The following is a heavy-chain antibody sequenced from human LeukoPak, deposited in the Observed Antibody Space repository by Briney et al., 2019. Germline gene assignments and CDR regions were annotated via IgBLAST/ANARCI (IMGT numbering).Heavy chain of an antibody. J-gene: IGHJ4*02. CDR2: IYYSGST. CDR3: ARVEVDILTGYYSTFEY. Sequence: SETLSLTCTVSGGSISSYYWSWIRQPPGKGLEWIGYIYYSGSTNYNPSLKSRVTISVDTSKNQFSLKLSSVTAADTAVYYCARVEVDILTGYYSTFEYWGQGTLVTVSS. D-gene: IGHD3-9*01. CDR1: GGSISSYY. V-gene: IGHV4-59*01.